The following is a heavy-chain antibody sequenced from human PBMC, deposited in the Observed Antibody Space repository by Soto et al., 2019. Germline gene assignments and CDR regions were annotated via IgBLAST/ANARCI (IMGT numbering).Heavy chain of an antibody. Sequence: PWWSLRLSCSASVFTCSSYGMHWFRQAPGKGLEWVAVIWYDGSNKYYADSVKGRFTISRDNSKNTLYLQMNSLRAEDTAVYYCARDRTVVKSGMDVWGQGTTVTVSS. J-gene: IGHJ6*02. V-gene: IGHV3-33*01. CDR2: IWYDGSNK. CDR1: VFTCSSYG. CDR3: ARDRTVVKSGMDV. D-gene: IGHD2-15*01.